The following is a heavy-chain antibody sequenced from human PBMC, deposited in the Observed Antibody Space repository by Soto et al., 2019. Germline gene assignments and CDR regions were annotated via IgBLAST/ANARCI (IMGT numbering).Heavy chain of an antibody. CDR3: VRSKGGYSYGTPFDY. Sequence: EVQLEESGGALVQPGRSLRLSCAASGFTFDDYAMHWVRQVLGKGLAWVSSISWNSGNIGYADSVKGRFTTSRDNAKNSLYLQKTSLSPEDTALYYCVRSKGGYSYGTPFDYWGQGTLVTVSS. CDR1: GFTFDDYA. CDR2: ISWNSGNI. J-gene: IGHJ4*02. D-gene: IGHD5-18*01. V-gene: IGHV3-9*01.